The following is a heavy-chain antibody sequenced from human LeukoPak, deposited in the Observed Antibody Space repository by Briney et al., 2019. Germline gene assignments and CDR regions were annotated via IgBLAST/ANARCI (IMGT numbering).Heavy chain of an antibody. Sequence: ASVKVSCKASGYTFTSYGISWVRQAPGQGLEWMGWISAYNGNTNYAQKLQGRVTMTTDTSTSTAYMELRSLRSDDTAVYYCARDSSAYYYDSSGYYLGIKSYYFDYWGQGTPVTVSS. CDR2: ISAYNGNT. V-gene: IGHV1-18*01. J-gene: IGHJ4*02. D-gene: IGHD3-22*01. CDR3: ARDSSAYYYDSSGYYLGIKSYYFDY. CDR1: GYTFTSYG.